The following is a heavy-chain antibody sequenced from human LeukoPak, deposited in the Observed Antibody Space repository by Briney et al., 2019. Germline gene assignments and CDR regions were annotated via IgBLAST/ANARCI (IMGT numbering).Heavy chain of an antibody. D-gene: IGHD3-3*01. CDR3: ARNTYDFWSGYSYNWFDP. Sequence: GASVKVSCKASGYTFTSYGISWVRQAPGQGLEWVGWISAYNGNTNYAQKLQGRVTMTTDTSTSTAYMELRSLRSDDTAVYYCARNTYDFWSGYSYNWFDPWGQGTLVTVSS. CDR1: GYTFTSYG. V-gene: IGHV1-18*01. CDR2: ISAYNGNT. J-gene: IGHJ5*02.